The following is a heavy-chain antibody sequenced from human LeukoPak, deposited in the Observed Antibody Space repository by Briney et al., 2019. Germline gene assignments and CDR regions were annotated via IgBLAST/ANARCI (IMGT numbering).Heavy chain of an antibody. D-gene: IGHD3-22*01. CDR2: ISGSGGST. V-gene: IGHV3-23*01. J-gene: IGHJ4*02. CDR1: GFTFSGYW. CDR3: AKEYYYDSSGYYPWDY. Sequence: GGSLRLSCAASGFTFSGYWMHWVRQAPGKGLEWVSAISGSGGSTYYADSAKGRFTISRDNSKNTLYLQMNSLRAEDTAVYYCAKEYYYDSSGYYPWDYWGQGTLVTVSS.